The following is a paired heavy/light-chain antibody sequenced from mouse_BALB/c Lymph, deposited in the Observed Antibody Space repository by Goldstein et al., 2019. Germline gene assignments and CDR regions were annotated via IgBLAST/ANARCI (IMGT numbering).Light chain of an antibody. CDR2: RTS. V-gene: IGKV4-91*01. CDR3: QQGSSIPRT. Sequence: EIVLTQSPTTMAASPGEKITITCSASSSISSNYLHWYQQKPGFSPKLLIYRTSNLASGVPARFSGSGSGTSYSLTIGTMEAEDVATYYCQQGSSIPRTFGGGTKLEIK. J-gene: IGKJ2*01. CDR1: SSISSNY.
Heavy chain of an antibody. CDR2: INPSNGGT. D-gene: IGHD1-1*01. Sequence: QVQLQQSGAELVKPGASVKLSCKASGYTFTSYYMYWVKQRPGQGLEWIGEINPSNGGTNFNEKFKSKATLTVDKSSSTAYMQLSSLTSEDSAVYYCTRSPDFTTVVDWFAYWGQGTLVTVSA. J-gene: IGHJ3*01. CDR1: GYTFTSYY. CDR3: TRSPDFTTVVDWFAY. V-gene: IGHV1S81*02.